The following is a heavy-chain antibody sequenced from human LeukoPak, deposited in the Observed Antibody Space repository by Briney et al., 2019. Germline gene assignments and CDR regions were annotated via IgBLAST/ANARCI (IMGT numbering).Heavy chain of an antibody. D-gene: IGHD3-10*01. CDR3: AQQVSDYYYYYIDV. Sequence: SETLSLTCTVSGGSISSSHYYWGWIRQPPGKGLEWIGTIYYSGTTYYNPSLESRLTIFLDTSKSQFSLMLNSVTAANTAVYYCAQQVSDYYYYYIDVWGTGPAVTVSS. V-gene: IGHV4-39*01. J-gene: IGHJ6*03. CDR2: IYYSGTT. CDR1: GGSISSSHYY.